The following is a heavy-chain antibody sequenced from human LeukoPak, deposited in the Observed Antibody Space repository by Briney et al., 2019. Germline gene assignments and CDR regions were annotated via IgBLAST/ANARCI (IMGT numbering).Heavy chain of an antibody. CDR3: TRYEAADITDAFDI. D-gene: IGHD2-15*01. J-gene: IGHJ3*02. CDR2: ISGSGDST. Sequence: GGSLRLSCAASGFTFSNYGMNWVRQAPGKGLEWVSTISGSGDSTYYADSVKGRFTISRDNSKNTAYLQMNSLKTEDTAVYYCTRYEAADITDAFDIWGQGTMVTVSS. V-gene: IGHV3-23*01. CDR1: GFTFSNYG.